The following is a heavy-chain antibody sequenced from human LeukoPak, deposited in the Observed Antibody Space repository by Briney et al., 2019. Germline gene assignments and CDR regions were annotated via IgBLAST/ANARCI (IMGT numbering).Heavy chain of an antibody. D-gene: IGHD1-7*01. CDR3: AKGGVGVTGTTGAFDI. CDR1: GFTFSSYS. Sequence: GGSLRLSCAASGFTFSSYSMNWVRQAPGKGLEWVSSISSSSSYIYYADSVKGRFTISRDISKNTLDLQMNSLRADDTAVYYCAKGGVGVTGTTGAFDIWGQGTMVTVSS. V-gene: IGHV3-21*04. CDR2: ISSSSSYI. J-gene: IGHJ3*02.